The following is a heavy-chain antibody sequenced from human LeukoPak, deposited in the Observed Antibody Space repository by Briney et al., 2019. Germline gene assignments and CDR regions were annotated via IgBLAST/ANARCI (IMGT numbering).Heavy chain of an antibody. J-gene: IGHJ4*02. Sequence: PGGSLRLSCAASGFIFSYYDMHWVRQAPGKGLEWVAFIRADANDQIYADSVRGRFTISRDNFDNTLNLQMNGLTTEDTAVYFCAKGLGGNYYPNHHYYFDYWGQGTLVTVSS. V-gene: IGHV3-30*02. CDR2: IRADANDQ. CDR1: GFIFSYYD. D-gene: IGHD1-26*01. CDR3: AKGLGGNYYPNHHYYFDY.